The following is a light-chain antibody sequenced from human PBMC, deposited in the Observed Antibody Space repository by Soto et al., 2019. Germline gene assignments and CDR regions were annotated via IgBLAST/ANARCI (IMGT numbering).Light chain of an antibody. Sequence: QSVLTQPPSVSGAPGQRVTISCTGSTSNIGAGYDVQWYQKLPGTAPKLLIYDNNNRPSGVPDRFSGSKSGTSASLAITGLLAEDEADYYCQSYDSSLSGYVFGTGTKLTVL. V-gene: IGLV1-40*01. J-gene: IGLJ1*01. CDR2: DNN. CDR3: QSYDSSLSGYV. CDR1: TSNIGAGYD.